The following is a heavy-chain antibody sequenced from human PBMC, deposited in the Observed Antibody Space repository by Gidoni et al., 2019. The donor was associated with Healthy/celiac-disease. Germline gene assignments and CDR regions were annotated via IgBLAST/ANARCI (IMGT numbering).Heavy chain of an antibody. Sequence: QLQLQESGTGLVKPSETLSLTCTVSGGSNSSSSYYWGWIRQPPGKGLECIGSIYYRGSPSYNPSLKRRVTISVDTSKTQFSLNLSSVTAADTAVYYCARHPAVAGNRWYFDLWGRGTLVTVSS. D-gene: IGHD6-19*01. CDR2: IYYRGSP. CDR3: ARHPAVAGNRWYFDL. V-gene: IGHV4-39*01. CDR1: GGSNSSSSYY. J-gene: IGHJ2*01.